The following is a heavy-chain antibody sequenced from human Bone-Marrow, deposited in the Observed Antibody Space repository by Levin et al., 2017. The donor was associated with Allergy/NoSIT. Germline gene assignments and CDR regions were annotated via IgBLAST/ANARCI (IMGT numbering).Heavy chain of an antibody. CDR3: ARDLNRRRMYYDIVTGYYH. D-gene: IGHD3-9*01. CDR1: GYTFTSYG. J-gene: IGHJ4*02. Sequence: GASVKVSCKASGYTFTSYGISWVRQAPGQGLEWMGWISAYNGNTNYAQKLQGRVTMTTDTSTSTAYMELRSLRSDDTAVYYCARDLNRRRMYYDIVTGYYHWGQGTLVTVSS. V-gene: IGHV1-18*01. CDR2: ISAYNGNT.